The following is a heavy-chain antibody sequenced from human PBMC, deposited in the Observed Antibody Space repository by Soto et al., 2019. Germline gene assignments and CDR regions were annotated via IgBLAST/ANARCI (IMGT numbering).Heavy chain of an antibody. V-gene: IGHV4-31*03. Sequence: QVQLQESGPGLVKPSQTLSLTCTVSGGSISSGDYYCNWIRQHPGKGLEWIGYIYYSGSTYYNPSLKRRVTISVDTSKNQFSLNLNSVTAADTAVYYCARGLRGYSYGSPFDYWGQGALVTVSS. D-gene: IGHD5-18*01. CDR3: ARGLRGYSYGSPFDY. J-gene: IGHJ4*02. CDR2: IYYSGST. CDR1: GGSISSGDYY.